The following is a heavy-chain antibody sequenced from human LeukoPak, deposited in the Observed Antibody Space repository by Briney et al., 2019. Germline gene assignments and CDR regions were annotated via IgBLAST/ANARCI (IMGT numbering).Heavy chain of an antibody. J-gene: IGHJ5*02. CDR1: GCTFSDYW. CDR3: AATNWFDP. Sequence: PGGSLRLSCAASGCTFSDYWMSWVRQAPGKGLEWVANINQGGSEQFYVDSLKGRFTISRDNAKNSLFLQMSGLTVEDTAVYYCAATNWFDPWGQGTLVTVSS. CDR2: INQGGSEQ. V-gene: IGHV3-7*01. D-gene: IGHD1-26*01.